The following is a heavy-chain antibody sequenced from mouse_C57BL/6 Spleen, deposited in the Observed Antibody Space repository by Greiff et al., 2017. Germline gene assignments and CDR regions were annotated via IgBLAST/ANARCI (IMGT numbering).Heavy chain of an antibody. V-gene: IGHV3-6*01. J-gene: IGHJ4*01. CDR2: ISYDGSN. D-gene: IGHD1-1*01. CDR3: ARDDYGSSYVRAMDY. CDR1: GYSITSGYY. Sequence: ESGPGLVKPSQSLSLTCSVTGYSITSGYYWNWIRQFPGNKLEWMGYISYDGSNNYNPSLKNRISITRDTSKNQFFLKLNSVTTEDTATYYCARDDYGSSYVRAMDYWGQGTSVTVSS.